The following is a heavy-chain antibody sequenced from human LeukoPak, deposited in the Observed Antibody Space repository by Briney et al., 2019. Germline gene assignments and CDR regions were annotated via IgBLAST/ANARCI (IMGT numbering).Heavy chain of an antibody. V-gene: IGHV4-39*07. CDR1: GGSISSSSYY. J-gene: IGHJ3*02. CDR3: ASGLYDSSGYHHPVSDAFDI. Sequence: PSETLSLTCTVSGGSISSSSYYWGWIRQPPGKGLEWIGSIYYSGSTYYNPSLKSRVTISVDTSKNQFSLKLSSVTAADTAVYYCASGLYDSSGYHHPVSDAFDIWGQGTMVTVSS. CDR2: IYYSGST. D-gene: IGHD3-22*01.